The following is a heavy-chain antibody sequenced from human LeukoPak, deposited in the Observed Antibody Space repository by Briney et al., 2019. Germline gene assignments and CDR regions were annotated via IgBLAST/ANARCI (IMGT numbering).Heavy chain of an antibody. Sequence: ASVKVSCKASGYTFTSYAMHWVRQAPGQRLEWMGWINAGSGNTKYSQKFQGRVTITRDTSASTAYMELSSLRSEDTAVYYCARKALGDYDFDYWGQGTLVTVSS. CDR1: GYTFTSYA. CDR3: ARKALGDYDFDY. J-gene: IGHJ4*02. V-gene: IGHV1-3*01. D-gene: IGHD4-17*01. CDR2: INAGSGNT.